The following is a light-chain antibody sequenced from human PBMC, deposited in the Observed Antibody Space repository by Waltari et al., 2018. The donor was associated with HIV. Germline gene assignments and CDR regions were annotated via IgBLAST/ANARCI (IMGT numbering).Light chain of an antibody. CDR3: AAWDDSLGAHYV. CDR1: RTNIGSNT. J-gene: IGLJ1*01. CDR2: SNN. Sequence: QSILTPPPSASGTPGQRVPVPCSGSRTNIGSNTVNWYQQLPGTAPKLLIYSNNQRPSGVPDRFSGSKSGTSASLAISGLQSDDEADYYCAAWDDSLGAHYVFGTGTKVTVL. V-gene: IGLV1-44*01.